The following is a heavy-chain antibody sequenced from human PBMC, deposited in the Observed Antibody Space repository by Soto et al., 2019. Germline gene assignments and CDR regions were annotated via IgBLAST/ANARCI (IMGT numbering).Heavy chain of an antibody. CDR2: ITGSGKSA. CDR3: AAHLGENYSTMDV. V-gene: IGHV3-23*01. Sequence: GGSLSLSCAASGFTFSTFVMTLVRQVPGEGLEWISSITGSGKSAYYADSVKGRVTISIDNSKNTLYLQISSLGVDDTAVYHCAAHLGENYSTMDVWGQGTTVTVSS. J-gene: IGHJ6*02. D-gene: IGHD3-10*01. CDR1: GFTFSTFV.